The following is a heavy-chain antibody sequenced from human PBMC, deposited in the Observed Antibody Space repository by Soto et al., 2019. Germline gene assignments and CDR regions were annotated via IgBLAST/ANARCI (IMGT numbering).Heavy chain of an antibody. V-gene: IGHV1-2*02. J-gene: IGHJ4*02. CDR2: INPNSGGT. CDR3: ARDGHYYDRSGYCSRAFDY. D-gene: IGHD3-22*01. CDR1: GYTFPVYY. Sequence: GASVKVSCKASGYTFPVYYMHCVRQSPGQGLEWMGWINPNSGGTNYAQKLQGRVTMTTDTSTSTAYMELRSLRSDDTAVYYCARDGHYYDRSGYCSRAFDYWGQGTLVTVSS.